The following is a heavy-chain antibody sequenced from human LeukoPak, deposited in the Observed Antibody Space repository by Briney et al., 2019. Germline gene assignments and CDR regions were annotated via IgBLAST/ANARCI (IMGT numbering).Heavy chain of an antibody. CDR1: GGTFSSYA. D-gene: IGHD2-15*01. J-gene: IGHJ6*03. V-gene: IGHV1-69*05. Sequence: SVKVSCKASGGTFSSYAISWVRQAPGQGLEWMGGIIPIFGTANYAQKFQGRVTITTDESTSTAYMELSSLRSEDTAVYYCATRGCSGGSCYRNYYYYYMDVWGKGTTVTVSS. CDR3: ATRGCSGGSCYRNYYYYYMDV. CDR2: IIPIFGTA.